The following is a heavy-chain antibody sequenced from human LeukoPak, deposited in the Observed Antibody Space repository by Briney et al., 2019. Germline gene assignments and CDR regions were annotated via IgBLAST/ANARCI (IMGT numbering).Heavy chain of an antibody. CDR2: ISHDGGKK. D-gene: IGHD2-2*02. J-gene: IGHJ4*02. Sequence: GRSLRLSCAASAFTFSSYGLHWVRQAPGKGLEWVALISHDGGKKYYADSVKGRFTISRDNAESSLYLHMDSLRAEDTAVYYCARWGYTNNYYYFDYWGQGTLVTVSS. CDR1: AFTFSSYG. V-gene: IGHV3-30*03. CDR3: ARWGYTNNYYYFDY.